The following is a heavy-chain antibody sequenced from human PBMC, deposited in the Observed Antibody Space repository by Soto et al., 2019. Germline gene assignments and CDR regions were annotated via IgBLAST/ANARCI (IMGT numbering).Heavy chain of an antibody. CDR2: ISAYNGNT. CDR1: GCTFSSSR. D-gene: IGHD3-10*01. Sequence: SVKVSCKASGCTFSSSRMSRVRQAPGQGLEWMGWISAYNGNTNYAQKLQGRVTMTTDTSTSTAYMELRSLRSDDTAVYYCARDMVRGVKAFDYWGQGTLVTVSS. V-gene: IGHV1-18*01. J-gene: IGHJ4*02. CDR3: ARDMVRGVKAFDY.